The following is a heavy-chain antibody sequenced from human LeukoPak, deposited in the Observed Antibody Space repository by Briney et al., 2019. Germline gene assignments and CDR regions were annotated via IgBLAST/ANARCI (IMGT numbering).Heavy chain of an antibody. V-gene: IGHV3-48*02. D-gene: IGHD3-16*01. CDR1: GFTFSSYS. CDR2: ISSSSSTI. CDR3: SREERGSSFWWSVGYFDY. J-gene: IGHJ4*02. Sequence: PGGSLRLSCAASGFTFSSYSMNWVRQAPGKGLEWVSYISSSSSTIYYADSVKGRFTISRDNAKNSLYLQMNSLRDEDTAVYYWSREERGSSFWWSVGYFDYWAREPWTPSPQ.